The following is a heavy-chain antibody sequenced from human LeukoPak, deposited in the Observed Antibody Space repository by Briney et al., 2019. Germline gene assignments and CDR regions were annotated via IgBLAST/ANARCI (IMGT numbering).Heavy chain of an antibody. CDR3: AKARVAYCGGDCYSGEYFQH. CDR2: ISYDGSNK. D-gene: IGHD2-21*02. CDR1: GFTFSSYG. V-gene: IGHV3-30*18. J-gene: IGHJ1*01. Sequence: PGRSLRLSCTASGFTFSSYGMHWVRQAPGKGLEWVAVISYDGSNKYYADSVKGRFTISRDNSKNTLYLQMNSLRAEDTAVYYCAKARVAYCGGDCYSGEYFQHWGQGTLVTVSS.